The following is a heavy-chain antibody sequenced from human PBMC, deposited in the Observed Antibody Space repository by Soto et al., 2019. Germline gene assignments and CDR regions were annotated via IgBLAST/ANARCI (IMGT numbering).Heavy chain of an antibody. CDR2: ISYDGSNK. Sequence: QVQLVESGGGVVQPGRSLRLSCAASGFTFSSYAMHWVRQAPGKGLEWVAVISYDGSNKYYADSVKGRFTISRDNSKNTLYLQMNSLRAEDTAVYYGARDRGSGGALIDYWGQGTLVTVSS. CDR3: ARDRGSGGALIDY. CDR1: GFTFSSYA. D-gene: IGHD2-15*01. J-gene: IGHJ4*02. V-gene: IGHV3-30-3*01.